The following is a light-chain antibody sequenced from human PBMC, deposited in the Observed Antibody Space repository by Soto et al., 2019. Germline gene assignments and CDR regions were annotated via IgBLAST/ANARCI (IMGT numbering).Light chain of an antibody. CDR1: QRVNNY. V-gene: IGKV1-39*01. J-gene: IGKJ1*01. CDR2: AAS. CDR3: HQSSITPWT. Sequence: DVQMTQSPSSLSASVGDSVTITCRASQRVNNYLNWYQQKPGEAPKLLIYAASSLQIGVPSRFGGSGSGTDFTLAISGLQPEDFAIYYCHQSSITPWTFGQGTMVEIK.